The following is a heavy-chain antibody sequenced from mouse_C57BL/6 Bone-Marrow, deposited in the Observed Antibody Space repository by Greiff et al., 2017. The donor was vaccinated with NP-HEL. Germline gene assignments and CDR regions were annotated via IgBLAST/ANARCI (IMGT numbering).Heavy chain of an antibody. J-gene: IGHJ1*03. D-gene: IGHD1-1*01. CDR1: GYTFTSYW. CDR3: ARKRDYYGSSYVYWYFDV. V-gene: IGHV1-64*01. CDR2: IHPNSGST. Sequence: QVQLQQPGAELVKPGASVKLSCKASGYTFTSYWMHWVKQGPGQGLEWIGMIHPNSGSTNYNEKFKSKATLTVDKSSSTAYMQLSSLTSEDSAVYYCARKRDYYGSSYVYWYFDVWGTGTTVTVSS.